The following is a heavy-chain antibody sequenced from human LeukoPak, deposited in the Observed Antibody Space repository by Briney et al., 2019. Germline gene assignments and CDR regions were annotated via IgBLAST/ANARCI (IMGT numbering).Heavy chain of an antibody. Sequence: GGFLILSCAASGFTFRNYGMHWVRQAPGKGLEWVAVISIDGSERYHADSVKGRFSISRDNSKNTLYLQMNSLRAEDTAVYYCAKDQGYFDYWGQGTLVTVSS. CDR1: GFTFRNYG. J-gene: IGHJ4*02. CDR3: AKDQGYFDY. V-gene: IGHV3-30*18. CDR2: ISIDGSER.